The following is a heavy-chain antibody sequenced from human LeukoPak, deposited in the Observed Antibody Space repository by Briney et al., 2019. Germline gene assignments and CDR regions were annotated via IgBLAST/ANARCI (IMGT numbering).Heavy chain of an antibody. CDR2: IIPIFGTA. J-gene: IGHJ3*02. Sequence: ASVKVSCKASGGTFSSYAISWVRQAPGQGLEWMGGIIPIFGTAYYAQKFQGRVTITADESTSTAYMELSSLRSEDTAVYYCASPYFDGFDAFDIWGQGTMITVSS. V-gene: IGHV1-69*13. CDR1: GGTFSSYA. CDR3: ASPYFDGFDAFDI. D-gene: IGHD5-24*01.